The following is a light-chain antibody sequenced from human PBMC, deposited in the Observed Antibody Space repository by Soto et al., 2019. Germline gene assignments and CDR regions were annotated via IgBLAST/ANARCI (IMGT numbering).Light chain of an antibody. CDR2: AAS. V-gene: IGKV3-15*01. J-gene: IGKJ1*01. CDR3: QQYSNWPQT. CDR1: QSVTSS. Sequence: IVMTQSPATLSVSPGERATLSCRASQSVTSSLAWYQQKPGQAPRLLIYAASTRATGIPTRFSGSGSETEFTLTISSLQSEDFAIYYSQQYSNWPQTFGQGTKVEIK.